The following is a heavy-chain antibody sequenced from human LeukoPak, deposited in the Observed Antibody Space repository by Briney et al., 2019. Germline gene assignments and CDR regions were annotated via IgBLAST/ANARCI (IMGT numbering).Heavy chain of an antibody. J-gene: IGHJ6*03. D-gene: IGHD4-11*01. CDR2: IYYSGST. V-gene: IGHV4-39*07. Sequence: SETLSLTCTVSGGSISSSSYYWGWIRQPPGKGLEWIGSIYYSGSTYYNPSLKSRVTISVDTSKYQFSLKLSSVTAADTAVYYCAREVPKTTYYMDVWGKGTTVTVSS. CDR1: GGSISSSSYY. CDR3: AREVPKTTYYMDV.